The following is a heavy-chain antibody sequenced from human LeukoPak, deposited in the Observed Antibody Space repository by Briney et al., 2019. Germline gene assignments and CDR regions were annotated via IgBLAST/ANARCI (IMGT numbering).Heavy chain of an antibody. Sequence: ASVKVSCKASQYTFTSYDINWVRQAAGQGLEWMGWMNPNSGNTGYAQKFQGRVSMPRNTSTSTAYMELSSLRSEDTAVYFCARRHYYDTSTGYIGWFDPWGQGTLVTVSS. V-gene: IGHV1-8*01. J-gene: IGHJ5*02. D-gene: IGHD3-9*01. CDR3: ARRHYYDTSTGYIGWFDP. CDR2: MNPNSGNT. CDR1: QYTFTSYD.